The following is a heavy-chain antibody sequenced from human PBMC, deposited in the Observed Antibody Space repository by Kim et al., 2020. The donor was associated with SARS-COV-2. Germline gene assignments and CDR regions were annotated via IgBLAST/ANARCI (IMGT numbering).Heavy chain of an antibody. CDR2: IIPIFGTA. V-gene: IGHV1-69*13. Sequence: SVKVSCKASGGTFSSYAISWVRQAPGQGLEWMGGIIPIFGTANYAQKFQGRVTITADESTSTAYMELSSLRSEDTAVYYCARARRSYYDSSGYPNWFDPWGQGTLVTVSS. CDR3: ARARRSYYDSSGYPNWFDP. D-gene: IGHD3-22*01. J-gene: IGHJ5*02. CDR1: GGTFSSYA.